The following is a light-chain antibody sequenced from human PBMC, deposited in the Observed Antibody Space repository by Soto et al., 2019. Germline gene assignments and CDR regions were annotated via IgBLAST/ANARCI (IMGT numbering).Light chain of an antibody. J-gene: IGKJ4*01. CDR2: DVS. V-gene: IGKV3-11*01. CDR1: QSVSSY. Sequence: EIVLTQSPATLSLSPGERATLSCRASQSVSSYLAWYQQKPGQAPRLLIYDVSNRATGIPARCSGSGSGTDFTLTISSLEPEDFAVYYCQQRTNWPPLTFGGGTKVEIK. CDR3: QQRTNWPPLT.